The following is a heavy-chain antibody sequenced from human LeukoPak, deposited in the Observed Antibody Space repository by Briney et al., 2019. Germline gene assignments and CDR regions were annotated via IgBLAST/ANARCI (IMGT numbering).Heavy chain of an antibody. J-gene: IGHJ6*02. CDR3: ARAQGWQITTTIKWANSPDYYGMDV. CDR1: GGTFSSYA. Sequence: SVKVSCKASGGTFSSYAISWVRQAPGQGLEWMGRIIPILGIANYAQKFQGRVTITADKSTSTAYMELGSLRSEDTAVYYCARAQGWQITTTIKWANSPDYYGMDVWGQGTTVTVSS. V-gene: IGHV1-69*04. D-gene: IGHD1-26*01. CDR2: IIPILGIA.